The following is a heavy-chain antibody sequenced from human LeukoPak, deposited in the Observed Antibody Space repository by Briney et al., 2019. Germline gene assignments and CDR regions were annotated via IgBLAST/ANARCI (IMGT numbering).Heavy chain of an antibody. CDR3: AGADHSYYDFWSGYYRRGTSGRGFDY. CDR1: VGTFSSYG. V-gene: IGHV1-69*15. D-gene: IGHD3-3*01. Sequence: SVNVSCQASVGTFSSYGISWVRQARGQGLEWMGRIIPIFATTRYAQKFQGRVTITADESTSTAYMELSSLRSEDTAVYYCAGADHSYYDFWSGYYRRGTSGRGFDYWGQGTLVTVSS. J-gene: IGHJ4*02. CDR2: IIPIFATT.